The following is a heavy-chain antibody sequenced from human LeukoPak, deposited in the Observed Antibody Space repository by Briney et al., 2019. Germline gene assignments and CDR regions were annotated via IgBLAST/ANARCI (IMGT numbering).Heavy chain of an antibody. Sequence: GGYLRLSCAASGFTFSSYAMSWVRQAPGKGLEWVSAISGSGGSTYYADSVKGRFTISRDNAKNSLYLQMNSLRAEDTAVYYCARAHYYDSSGLDFWGQGTLVTVSS. D-gene: IGHD3-22*01. CDR2: ISGSGGST. V-gene: IGHV3-23*01. CDR1: GFTFSSYA. J-gene: IGHJ4*02. CDR3: ARAHYYDSSGLDF.